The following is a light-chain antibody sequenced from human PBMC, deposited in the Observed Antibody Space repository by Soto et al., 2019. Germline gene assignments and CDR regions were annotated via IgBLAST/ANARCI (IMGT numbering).Light chain of an antibody. CDR1: SSDVGSYNL. V-gene: IGLV2-23*03. Sequence: QSALTQPASVSGSPGQSITISCTGTSSDVGSYNLVSWYQQHPAKAPKLMIYEGSKRPSGVSTRFSGSKSGNTASLTISGLQAEDEADYYCCSYAGSSTFVVFGGGTTVTVL. CDR3: CSYAGSSTFVV. CDR2: EGS. J-gene: IGLJ2*01.